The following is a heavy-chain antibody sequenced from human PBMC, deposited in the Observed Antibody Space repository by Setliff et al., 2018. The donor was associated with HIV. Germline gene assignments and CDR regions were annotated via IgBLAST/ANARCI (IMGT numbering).Heavy chain of an antibody. D-gene: IGHD6-19*01. Sequence: GGSLRLSCAASGFIFSSKWMHWVRQVPGKGLEWVSIIYTGGSTYYADSVKGRFTISRENARNSLYLQMNSLRAGDTAVYYCARGSVAAMLGGQGTLVTVSS. CDR1: GFIFSSKW. V-gene: IGHV3-66*01. CDR2: IYTGGST. CDR3: ARGSVAAML. J-gene: IGHJ4*02.